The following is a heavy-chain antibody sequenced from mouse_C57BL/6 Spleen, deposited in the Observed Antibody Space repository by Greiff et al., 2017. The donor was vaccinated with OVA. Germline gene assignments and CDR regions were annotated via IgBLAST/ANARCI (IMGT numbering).Heavy chain of an antibody. V-gene: IGHV5-16*01. D-gene: IGHD1-1*01. J-gene: IGHJ4*01. CDR1: GFTFSDYY. CDR2: INYDGSST. Sequence: EVMLVESEGGLVQPGSSMKLSCTASGFTFSDYYMAWVRQVPEKGLEWVANINYDGSSTYYLDSLKSRFIISRDNAKNILYLQMSSLKSEDTATYYCARVGLRYYYAMDYWGQGTSVTVSS. CDR3: ARVGLRYYYAMDY.